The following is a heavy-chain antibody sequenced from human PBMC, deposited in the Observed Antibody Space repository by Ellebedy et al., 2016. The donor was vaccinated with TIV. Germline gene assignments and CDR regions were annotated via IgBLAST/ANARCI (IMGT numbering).Heavy chain of an antibody. CDR1: GFTFSSYA. D-gene: IGHD3-22*01. J-gene: IGHJ3*02. CDR3: AGIVVHDAFDI. Sequence: GESLKISXAASGFTFSSYAMHWVRQAPGKGLEWVAVISYDGSNKYYADSVKGRFTISRDNSKNTLYLQMNSLRAEDTAVYYCAGIVVHDAFDIWGQGTMVTVSS. V-gene: IGHV3-30-3*01. CDR2: ISYDGSNK.